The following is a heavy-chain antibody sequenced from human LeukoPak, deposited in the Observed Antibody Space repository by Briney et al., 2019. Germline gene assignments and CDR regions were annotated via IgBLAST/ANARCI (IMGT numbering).Heavy chain of an antibody. Sequence: SETLSLTCAVSGYSISSGYYWGWIRQPPGKGLEWIGSIYHSGSTYYNPSLKSRVTISVDTSKNQFSLKLSSVTAADTAVYYCARSVGAGFDYWGQGTLVTVPS. D-gene: IGHD1-26*01. CDR1: GYSISSGYY. V-gene: IGHV4-38-2*01. CDR2: IYHSGST. CDR3: ARSVGAGFDY. J-gene: IGHJ4*02.